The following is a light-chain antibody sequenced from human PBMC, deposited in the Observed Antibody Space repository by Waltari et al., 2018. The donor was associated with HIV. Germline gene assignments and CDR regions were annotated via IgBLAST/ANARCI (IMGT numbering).Light chain of an antibody. CDR1: SGSIASNY. J-gene: IGLJ2*01. Sequence: NFMLTQPHSVSESPGKTVTISCTRSSGSIASNYVQWYQQRPGSSPTTVISEDNQRPSGVPDRFSCPIDNSSNSASLTISGLKTEDEADYYCQSYDSSNPVVFGGGTKLTVL. V-gene: IGLV6-57*01. CDR3: QSYDSSNPVV. CDR2: EDN.